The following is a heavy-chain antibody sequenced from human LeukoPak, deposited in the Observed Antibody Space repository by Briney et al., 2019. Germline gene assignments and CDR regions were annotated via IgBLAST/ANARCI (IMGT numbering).Heavy chain of an antibody. CDR1: GYTFTSYA. Sequence: ASVKVSCKASGYTFTSYAMHWVRQAPGQRLEWMGWINAGNGNTKYSQKFQGRVTITRDTSASTAYMELSSLRSEDTAVYYCARTASGVDTAMAPPDYWGQGTLVTVPS. CDR2: INAGNGNT. J-gene: IGHJ4*02. CDR3: ARTASGVDTAMAPPDY. D-gene: IGHD5-18*01. V-gene: IGHV1-3*01.